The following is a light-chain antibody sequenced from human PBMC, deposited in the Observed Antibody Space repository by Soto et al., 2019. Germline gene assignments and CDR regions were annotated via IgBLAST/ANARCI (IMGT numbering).Light chain of an antibody. CDR3: QQYNSYPRT. CDR2: HAS. Sequence: DIQMTQSPSTLSASVGDRVTITCRASQSMSTWLAWYQQKPGKAPTLLIYHASSLASGVPSRFSGSGSGTEFTLTISSLQPDDFATYHCQQYNSYPRTFGQGTKVEIK. J-gene: IGKJ1*01. CDR1: QSMSTW. V-gene: IGKV1-5*01.